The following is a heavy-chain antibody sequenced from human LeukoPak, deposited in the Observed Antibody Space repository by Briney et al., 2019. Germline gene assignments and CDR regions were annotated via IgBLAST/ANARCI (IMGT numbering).Heavy chain of an antibody. CDR3: AKDFTVAGTYFDY. Sequence: GGSLRLSCAASGFTFSEYAMSWVRQAPGKGLEWVSSISGCGVSTYYADSVKGRFTISRDNSKNTLYLQMNSLRAEDTAVYFCAKDFTVAGTYFDYWGQGTLVTVSS. J-gene: IGHJ4*02. V-gene: IGHV3-23*01. CDR1: GFTFSEYA. CDR2: ISGCGVST. D-gene: IGHD6-19*01.